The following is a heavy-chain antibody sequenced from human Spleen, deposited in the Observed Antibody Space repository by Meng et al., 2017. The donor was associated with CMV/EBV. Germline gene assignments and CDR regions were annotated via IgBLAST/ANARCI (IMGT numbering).Heavy chain of an antibody. CDR1: GGSFSGYY. D-gene: IGHD3-3*01. J-gene: IGHJ4*02. Sequence: SETLSLTCAVYGGSFSGYYWSWIRQPPGKGLEWIGEINHSGSTNYNPSLRSRVTISVDESKNHFSLRLNSVTAADAAVYYCAKSANDFWSDFKPILDHWGQGALVTVSS. CDR3: AKSANDFWSDFKPILDH. CDR2: INHSGST. V-gene: IGHV4-34*01.